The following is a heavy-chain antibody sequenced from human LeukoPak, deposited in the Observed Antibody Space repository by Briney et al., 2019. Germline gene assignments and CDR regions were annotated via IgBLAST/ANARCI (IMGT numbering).Heavy chain of an antibody. CDR3: AEPDVGVAAPSA. V-gene: IGHV3-23*01. CDR2: ISGSGGST. CDR1: GFTFTSYA. D-gene: IGHD2-15*01. J-gene: IGHJ5*02. Sequence: PGGSLRLSCAASGFTFTSYAMSWVRQAPGKGLEWVSAISGSGGSTYYADSVKGRFTISRDNSKNTLYLQMNSLRAEDTAVYYCAEPDVGVAAPSAWGQGTLVTVSS.